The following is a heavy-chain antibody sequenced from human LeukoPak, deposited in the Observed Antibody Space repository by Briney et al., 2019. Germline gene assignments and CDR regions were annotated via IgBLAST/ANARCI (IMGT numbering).Heavy chain of an antibody. V-gene: IGHV4-39*01. CDR1: GGSMSSSSYY. CDR3: ASPLGYCSGTNCYGDY. D-gene: IGHD2-2*01. J-gene: IGHJ4*02. Sequence: SETLSLTCTVSGGSMSSSSYYWGWIRQPPGKGLEWIGSIYYSGSTYYNPSLKSRVTISVDTSKNQFSLKLSSVTAADTAVYYCASPLGYCSGTNCYGDYWGQGTLVTVSS. CDR2: IYYSGST.